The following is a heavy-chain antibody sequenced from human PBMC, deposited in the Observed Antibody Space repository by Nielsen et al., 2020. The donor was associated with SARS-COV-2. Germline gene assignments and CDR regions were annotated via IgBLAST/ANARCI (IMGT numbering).Heavy chain of an antibody. V-gene: IGHV3-7*01. J-gene: IGHJ3*01. CDR1: GFTFSSLW. CDR3: ARDWSLAFDV. CDR2: IKPDGSEK. Sequence: GGSMRLSCAASGFTFSSLWMSWVRQVPGKGLEWVADIKPDGSEKVYVDSVKGRFTISRDNAKNSMSLQMNSLRVEDTAVYYCARDWSLAFDVWGQGTMVPVSS.